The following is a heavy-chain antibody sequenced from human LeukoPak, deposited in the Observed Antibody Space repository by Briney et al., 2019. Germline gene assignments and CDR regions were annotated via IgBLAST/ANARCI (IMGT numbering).Heavy chain of an antibody. CDR3: ARGTLLIAVAGTNWRKKIFDY. CDR1: GYTFTSYG. D-gene: IGHD6-19*01. Sequence: GASVKVSCKASGYTFTSYGITWVRQAPGQGLEWMGWINPNSGGTNYAQKFQGRVTMTRDTSISTAYMELSRLRSDDTVVYYCARGTLLIAVAGTNWRKKIFDYWGQGTLVTVSS. V-gene: IGHV1-2*02. J-gene: IGHJ4*02. CDR2: INPNSGGT.